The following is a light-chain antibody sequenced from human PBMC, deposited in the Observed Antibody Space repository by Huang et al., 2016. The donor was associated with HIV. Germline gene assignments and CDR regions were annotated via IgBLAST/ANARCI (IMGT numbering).Light chain of an antibody. CDR3: MQALQTPRT. CDR2: LGS. V-gene: IGKV2-28*01. Sequence: DIVMTQSPLSLPVTPGEPASISCRSSQSLLLSNEYNYLDWYVQKPGQSPQLLIYLGSNRACGVADRLSGSGSGTDFTRHISRVEAEDVSVYYCMQALQTPRTFGQETKVEIK. J-gene: IGKJ1*01. CDR1: QSLLLSNEYNY.